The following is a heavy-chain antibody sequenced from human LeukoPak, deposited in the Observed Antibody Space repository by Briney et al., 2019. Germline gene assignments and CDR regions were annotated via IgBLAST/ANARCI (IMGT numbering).Heavy chain of an antibody. V-gene: IGHV4-39*01. CDR3: ARHSRRVVGACRGSIDY. CDR1: SGPIISTNYY. D-gene: IGHD1-26*01. Sequence: SETLSLTCAVSSGPIISTNYYWGWKRQPPGKGLEWIVIIYHGGKTYFSPALKSRVTTSVDTSMNQFSLKLTSVTAADTAVYYCARHSRRVVGACRGSIDYWGQGTLVTVSS. CDR2: IYHGGKT. J-gene: IGHJ4*02.